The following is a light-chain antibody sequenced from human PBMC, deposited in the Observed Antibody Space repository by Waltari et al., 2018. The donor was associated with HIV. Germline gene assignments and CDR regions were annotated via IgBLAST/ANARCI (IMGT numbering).Light chain of an antibody. V-gene: IGKV1-39*01. CDR3: QQSYNTPLT. CDR1: QRISSY. J-gene: IGKJ4*01. Sequence: DIQMTQSPSSLCASVGDRVTITCRASQRISSYFNWYQYKPGKAPKLLIYAASSLQSGVPSRFSGRGSGTDFTLTISSLQPEDFATYYCQQSYNTPLTFGAGTKVEIK. CDR2: AAS.